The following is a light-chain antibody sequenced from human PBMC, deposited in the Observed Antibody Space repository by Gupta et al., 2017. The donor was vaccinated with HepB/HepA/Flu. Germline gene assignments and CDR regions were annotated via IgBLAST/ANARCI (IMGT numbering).Light chain of an antibody. J-gene: IGLJ1*01. Sequence: QSVLTQPPSASGTPGQRVTISCSGSSSNIGSNTVNWYQQLPGTAPKLLIYSNNQRPSGVPDRFSGSKSGTSASLAISGLQSEDEAEDDCAAWDDSLNGDVFGTGTKVTGL. CDR3: AAWDDSLNGDV. V-gene: IGLV1-44*01. CDR2: SNN. CDR1: SSNIGSNT.